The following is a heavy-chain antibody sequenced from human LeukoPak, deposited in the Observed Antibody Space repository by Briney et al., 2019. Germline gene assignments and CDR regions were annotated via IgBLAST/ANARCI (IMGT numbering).Heavy chain of an antibody. D-gene: IGHD3-22*01. V-gene: IGHV3-48*03. Sequence: PGGSLRLSCAASGFTFSSYEMNWVRQAPGKGLEWVSYISSSGSTIYYADSVKGRFTISRDNAKNSLYLQMNSLRAEDTAVYYCARGYYDSTGYPGDYYYYYMDVWGKGTTVTVSS. CDR3: ARGYYDSTGYPGDYYYYYMDV. J-gene: IGHJ6*03. CDR2: ISSSGSTI. CDR1: GFTFSSYE.